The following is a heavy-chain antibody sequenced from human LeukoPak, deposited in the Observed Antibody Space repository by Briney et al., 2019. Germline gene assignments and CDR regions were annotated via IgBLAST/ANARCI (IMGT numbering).Heavy chain of an antibody. D-gene: IGHD6-13*01. CDR1: GFTFSSYW. CDR3: ARDFSSSSPKHY. J-gene: IGHJ4*02. Sequence: GGSLRLSCAASGFTFSSYWMTWVRQAPGKGLEWVASIKQDGSEEYYVDSVKGRFTISRDNAKNSLYLQMNSLRAEDTAVYYCARDFSSSSPKHYWGQGTLVTVSS. CDR2: IKQDGSEE. V-gene: IGHV3-7*01.